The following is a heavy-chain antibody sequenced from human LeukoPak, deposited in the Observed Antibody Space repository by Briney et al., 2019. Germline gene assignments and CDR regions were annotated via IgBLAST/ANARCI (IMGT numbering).Heavy chain of an antibody. D-gene: IGHD6-19*01. CDR1: VFTLSNYP. V-gene: IGHV3-23*01. CDR2: ISGRGAKT. CDR3: WKDPVTVGNGLSWFEP. J-gene: IGHJ5*02. Sequence: GVALTLSCALSVFTLSNYPVSCVRHAPGEGLECVSCISGRGAKTYYAHSGKGRLSISTDHYRNTLYIQMNNLKVEDTDEYYCWKDPVTVGNGLSWFEPWGQGTLVIVSS.